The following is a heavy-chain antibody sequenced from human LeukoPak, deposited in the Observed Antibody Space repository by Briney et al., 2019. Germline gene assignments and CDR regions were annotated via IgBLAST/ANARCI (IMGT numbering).Heavy chain of an antibody. J-gene: IGHJ4*02. D-gene: IGHD5-24*01. CDR3: ARHKPEMATKTFDY. CDR2: IYYSGST. Sequence: PSETLSLTCTVSGGSITGYYWSWIRQPPGKGLEWIGFIYYSGSTSYNPSLKSRVTISVDTSKNQFSLKLSSVTAADTAVYYCARHKPEMATKTFDYWGQGTLVTVSS. V-gene: IGHV4-59*08. CDR1: GGSITGYY.